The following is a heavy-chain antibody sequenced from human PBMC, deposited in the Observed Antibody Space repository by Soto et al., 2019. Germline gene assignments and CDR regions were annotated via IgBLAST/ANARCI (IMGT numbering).Heavy chain of an antibody. V-gene: IGHV1-2*04. J-gene: IGHJ6*02. CDR1: GYTFTGYY. CDR3: ARGVEGTTLRFLEWSTQNYGMDV. D-gene: IGHD3-3*01. Sequence: QVQLVQSGAEVKKPGASVKVSCKASGYTFTGYYMHWVRQAPGQGLEWMGWINPNSGGTNYAQKFQGWVTMTRDTSISTAYMELRRLRSDDTAVYYCARGVEGTTLRFLEWSTQNYGMDVWGQGTTVTVSS. CDR2: INPNSGGT.